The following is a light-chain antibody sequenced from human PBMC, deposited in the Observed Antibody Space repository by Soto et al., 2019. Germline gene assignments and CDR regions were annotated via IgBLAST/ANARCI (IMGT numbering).Light chain of an antibody. J-gene: IGLJ2*01. CDR2: EVS. V-gene: IGLV2-8*01. CDR1: SNDVGGYNY. Sequence: QSALTQPPSASGSPGQSVTISCTGTSNDVGGYNYVSWYQQHPGKAPKLIIYEVSKRPSGVPDRFSGSKSGNTASLTVSGLQAEDEADYYCSAYAGSNNVVFGGGTKLTVL. CDR3: SAYAGSNNVV.